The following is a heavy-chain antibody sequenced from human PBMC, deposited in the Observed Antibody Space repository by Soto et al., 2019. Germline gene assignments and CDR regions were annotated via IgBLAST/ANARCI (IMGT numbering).Heavy chain of an antibody. CDR1: GFTVSSNY. CDR2: IYSGGST. CDR3: ARGSLLPTAIFDY. D-gene: IGHD2-15*01. Sequence: EVQLVETGGGLIQPGGSLRLSCAASGFTVSSNYMSWVRQAPGKGLESVSVIYSGGSTYYADSVKGRFTISRDNSKNTLYLQMNSLRAEDTAVYYCARGSLLPTAIFDYWGQGTLVTVSS. J-gene: IGHJ4*02. V-gene: IGHV3-53*02.